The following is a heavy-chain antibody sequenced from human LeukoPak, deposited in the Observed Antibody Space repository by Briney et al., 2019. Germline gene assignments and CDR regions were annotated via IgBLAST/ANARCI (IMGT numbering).Heavy chain of an antibody. D-gene: IGHD2-2*01. CDR2: IYYSGST. V-gene: IGHV4-61*05. CDR1: GGSISSSSYY. J-gene: IGHJ5*02. CDR3: ARGVVPAAKGWFDP. Sequence: PSETLSLTCTVSGGSISSSSYYWGWIRQPPGKGLEWIGYIYYSGSTNYNPSLKSRVTISVDTSKNQFSLNLSSVTAADTAVYYCARGVVPAAKGWFDPWGQGTLVTVSS.